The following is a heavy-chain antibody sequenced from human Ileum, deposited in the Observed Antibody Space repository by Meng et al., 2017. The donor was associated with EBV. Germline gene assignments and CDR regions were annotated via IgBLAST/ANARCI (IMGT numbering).Heavy chain of an antibody. CDR3: ASGRDYAWHS. J-gene: IGHJ4*02. Sequence: VQCRESGPGLWKPAGTLSLTCAVSGDSTSSNDWRSWVRQPPGKGLEWIGEIYHSASTNYNPSFKSRVTMSVDKSKNQISLNLSSVTAADTAVYYCASGRDYAWHSWGRGTLVTVSS. CDR2: IYHSAST. V-gene: IGHV4-4*02. CDR1: GDSTSSNDW. D-gene: IGHD4-17*01.